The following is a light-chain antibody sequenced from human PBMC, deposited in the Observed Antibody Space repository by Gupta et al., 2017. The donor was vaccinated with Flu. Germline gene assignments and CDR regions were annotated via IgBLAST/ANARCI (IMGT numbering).Light chain of an antibody. J-gene: IGKJ4*01. Sequence: PSPLSASVGDRVTITCRASQSISSYLNWYQQKPGKAPKLLIYAASSLQSGVPSRFSGSGSGTDFTLTISSLQPEDFATYYCQQSYRTPLSFGEGTKVEIK. CDR3: QQSYRTPLS. CDR1: QSISSY. V-gene: IGKV1-39*01. CDR2: AAS.